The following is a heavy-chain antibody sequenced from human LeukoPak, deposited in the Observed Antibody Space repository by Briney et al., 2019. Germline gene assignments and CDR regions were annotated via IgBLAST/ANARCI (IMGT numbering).Heavy chain of an antibody. V-gene: IGHV3-49*04. Sequence: GGSLRLSCAASGFTFSSYSMNWVRQAPGKGLEWVGFIRSKAYGGTTEYAASVKGRFTISRDDSKSIAYLQMNSLKTEDTAVYYCTRGGVDSSGYQSDYWGQGTLVTVSS. CDR3: TRGGVDSSGYQSDY. D-gene: IGHD3-22*01. CDR1: GFTFSSYS. CDR2: IRSKAYGGTT. J-gene: IGHJ4*02.